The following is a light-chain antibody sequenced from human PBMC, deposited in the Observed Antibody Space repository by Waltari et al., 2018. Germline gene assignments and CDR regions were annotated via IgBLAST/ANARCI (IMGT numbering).Light chain of an antibody. CDR1: SSAVGGYNY. CDR3: SSYAGSNNFVV. V-gene: IGLV2-8*01. Sequence: QSALTQPPSASGSPGQSVTISCTGTSSAVGGYNYVSWYQQHPGKAPKLMIYEVSKRPSGVPDRFSGSKSGNTASLTVSGLQADDEADYYCSSYAGSNNFVVFGGGTKLTVL. J-gene: IGLJ2*01. CDR2: EVS.